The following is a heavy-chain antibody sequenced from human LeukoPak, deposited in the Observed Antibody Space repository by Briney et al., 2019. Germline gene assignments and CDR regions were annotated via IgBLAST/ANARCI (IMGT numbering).Heavy chain of an antibody. D-gene: IGHD3-22*01. CDR2: IYYSGST. J-gene: IGHJ4*02. CDR3: ASWSRHHYYDSSGYSGYFDY. CDR1: GGSISSSSYY. V-gene: IGHV4-39*07. Sequence: SETLSLTCTVSGGSISSSSYYWGWIRQPPGKGLEWIGSIYYSGSTYYNPSLKSRVTISVDTSKNQFSLKLSSVTAADTAVYYCASWSRHHYYDSSGYSGYFDYWGQGTLVTVSS.